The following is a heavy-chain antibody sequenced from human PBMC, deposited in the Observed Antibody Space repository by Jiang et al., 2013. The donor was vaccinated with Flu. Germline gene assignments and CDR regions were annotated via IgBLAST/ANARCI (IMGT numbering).Heavy chain of an antibody. Sequence: GAEVKKPGASVKVSCKASGYTFTSYYMHWVRQAPGQGLEWMGIINPSGGSTSYAQKFQGRVTMTRDTSTSTVYMELSSPRSEDTAVYYCAFRFGELLFPEYYFDYWGQGTLVTVSS. V-gene: IGHV1-46*03. CDR2: INPSGGST. D-gene: IGHD3-10*01. CDR1: GYTFTSYY. J-gene: IGHJ4*02. CDR3: AFRFGELLFPEYYFDY.